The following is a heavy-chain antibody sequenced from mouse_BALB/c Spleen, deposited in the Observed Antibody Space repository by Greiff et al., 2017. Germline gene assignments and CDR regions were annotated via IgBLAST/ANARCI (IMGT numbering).Heavy chain of an antibody. CDR3: ARERNYYGSMDY. CDR1: GFTFSSFG. CDR2: ISSGSSTI. V-gene: IGHV5-17*02. Sequence: EVKLMESGGGLVQPGGSRKLSCAASGFTFSSFGMHWVRQAPEKGLEWVAYISSGSSTIYYADTVKGRFTISRDNPKNTLFLQMTSLRSEDTAMYYCARERNYYGSMDYWGQGTSVTVSS. D-gene: IGHD1-1*01. J-gene: IGHJ4*01.